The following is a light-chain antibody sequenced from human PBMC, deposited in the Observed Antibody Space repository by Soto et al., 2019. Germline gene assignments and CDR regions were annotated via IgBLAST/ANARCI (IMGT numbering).Light chain of an antibody. V-gene: IGKV3-11*01. CDR3: QHYNNWLGT. J-gene: IGKJ4*01. CDR1: QNIGTS. Sequence: EIVLTQSPASLSLSPGERATLSCRASQNIGTSLAWYQQKPGQAPRLLIYDSSNRATGIPARFSGSGSGTDFTLTISSLEAEDFAVYYCQHYNNWLGTFGGGTKVEIK. CDR2: DSS.